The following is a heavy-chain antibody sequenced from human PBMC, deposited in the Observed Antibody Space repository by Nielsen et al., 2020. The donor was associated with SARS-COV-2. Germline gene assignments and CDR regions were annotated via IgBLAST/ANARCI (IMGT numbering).Heavy chain of an antibody. CDR3: ATHDSSGGDAFDI. J-gene: IGHJ3*02. Sequence: GGSLRLSCAASGFTFSSYAMSWVRQAPGKGLEWVSAISGSGGSTYYADSVKGRFTISRDNSKNMLYLQMNSLRAEDTAVYYCATHDSSGGDAFDIWGQGTMVTVSS. CDR1: GFTFSSYA. CDR2: ISGSGGST. V-gene: IGHV3-23*01. D-gene: IGHD3-22*01.